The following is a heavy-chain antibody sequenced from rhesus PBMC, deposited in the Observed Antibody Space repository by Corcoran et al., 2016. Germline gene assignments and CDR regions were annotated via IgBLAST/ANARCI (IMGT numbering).Heavy chain of an antibody. J-gene: IGHJ4*01. D-gene: IGHD5-24*01. Sequence: EVQLVESGGGLVQPGGSLRLSCAVSGFTFSSSGMHWVRQAPGKGLEWEAVIWYDGSKKYISDSVKDRFNISRDNSNNMLYLQMNNRRVEDMAVYYCVRGGYSYGFDYWGQGVLVTVSS. CDR3: VRGGYSYGFDY. V-gene: IGHV3-54*02. CDR2: IWYDGSKK. CDR1: GFTFSSSG.